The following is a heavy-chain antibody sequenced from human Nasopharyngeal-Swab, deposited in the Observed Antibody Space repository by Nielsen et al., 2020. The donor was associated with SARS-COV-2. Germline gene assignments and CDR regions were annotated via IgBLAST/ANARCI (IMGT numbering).Heavy chain of an antibody. D-gene: IGHD3-16*02. CDR2: IYYTGST. J-gene: IGHJ4*02. CDR1: GGPIGTYY. CDR3: ARQDVSGSYRFMVY. V-gene: IGHV4-59*08. Sequence: GSLRLSCTVSGGPIGTYYWSWIRQPPGMGLEWIGYIYYTGSTMYNPSLKGRVTLSVDTSENQFSLRLTSVTAADSAVYYCARQDVSGSYRFMVYWGQGALVTVSS.